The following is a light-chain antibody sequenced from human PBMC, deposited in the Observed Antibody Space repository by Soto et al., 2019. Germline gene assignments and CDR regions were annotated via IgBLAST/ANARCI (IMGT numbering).Light chain of an antibody. V-gene: IGKV3-20*01. J-gene: IGKJ2*01. Sequence: EIVLTQSPGTLSLSPGERATLSCRASQSFGSSYLAWYQQKLGQAPRLLIYGASSRATGIPDRFSGSGSGTDFTLTITRLEPEDLAVYFCQQYCSSPYTFGQGTKLEIK. CDR3: QQYCSSPYT. CDR2: GAS. CDR1: QSFGSSY.